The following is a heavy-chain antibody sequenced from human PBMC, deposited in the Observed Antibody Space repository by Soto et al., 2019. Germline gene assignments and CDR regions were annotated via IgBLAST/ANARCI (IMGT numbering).Heavy chain of an antibody. D-gene: IGHD1-1*01. CDR1: GGSISRYY. CDR2: IYCSGST. V-gene: IGHV4-59*01. CDR3: ARGTPYFDY. Sequence: PSETLSLTCTVSGGSISRYYWSWIRQPPGKGLEWVGYIYCSGSTNYNPDPKSRATISVATSKNQFSRKLSSVTAADTAVYYCARGTPYFDYWGQATLVTASS. J-gene: IGHJ4*02.